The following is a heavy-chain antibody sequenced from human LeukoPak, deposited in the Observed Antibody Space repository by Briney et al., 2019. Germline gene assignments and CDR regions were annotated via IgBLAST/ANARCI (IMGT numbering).Heavy chain of an antibody. CDR3: ARDKSYGDSSDY. V-gene: IGHV3-7*01. CDR1: GFTFSSYW. Sequence: PGGSLRLSCAASGFTFSSYWMSWVRQAPGKGLEWVANIKQDGSEKYYVDSVKGRFTISRDNSKNTLYLQMNSLRAEDTAVYYCARDKSYGDSSDYWGQGTLVTVSS. CDR2: IKQDGSEK. D-gene: IGHD4-17*01. J-gene: IGHJ4*02.